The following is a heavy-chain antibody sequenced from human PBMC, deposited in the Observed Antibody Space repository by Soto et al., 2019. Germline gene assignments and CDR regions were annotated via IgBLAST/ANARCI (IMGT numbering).Heavy chain of an antibody. CDR2: ISAGGSNT. CDR1: GFSFSNYA. CDR3: AKSYYDSSLRNLHH. J-gene: IGHJ1*01. Sequence: PGGSLRLSCAASGFSFSNYAMNWVRQAPGKGLEWVSAISAGGSNTNYADSVKGRFTISSDNSKNTLYLQINSLRAEDTAIYYCAKSYYDSSLRNLHHWGQGTLVTVSS. D-gene: IGHD3-22*01. V-gene: IGHV3-23*01.